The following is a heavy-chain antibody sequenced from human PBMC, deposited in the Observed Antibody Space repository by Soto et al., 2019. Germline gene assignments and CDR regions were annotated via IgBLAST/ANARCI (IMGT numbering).Heavy chain of an antibody. D-gene: IGHD2-15*01. CDR3: ARKSVVAATQRPMLYYYGIDV. CDR1: GGTFSSYA. CDR2: IIPIFGTA. V-gene: IGHV1-69*01. J-gene: IGHJ6*02. Sequence: QVQLVQSGAEVKKPGSSVKVSCKASGGTFSSYAISWVRQAPGQGLEWMGGIIPIFGTANYAQQFQGRVTIPEDESTSTAYMELSSLRSEDTAVYYCARKSVVAATQRPMLYYYGIDVWGQGTTVTVSS.